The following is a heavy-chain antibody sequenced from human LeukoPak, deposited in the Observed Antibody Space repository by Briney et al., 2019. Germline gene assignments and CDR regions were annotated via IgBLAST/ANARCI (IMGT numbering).Heavy chain of an antibody. D-gene: IGHD3-3*01. V-gene: IGHV4-39*07. J-gene: IGHJ3*02. Sequence: SETLSLTCTASDDSSSSIIYYWAWIRQAPGKGLEWIGTISYSGNTYYSPSLKSRITLSVDRSKNQFSLRLRSVTAADTAVYYCAKNYDDKSGVMVDDVFDIWGQGTMVSVSS. CDR3: AKNYDDKSGVMVDDVFDI. CDR2: ISYSGNT. CDR1: DDSSSSIIYY.